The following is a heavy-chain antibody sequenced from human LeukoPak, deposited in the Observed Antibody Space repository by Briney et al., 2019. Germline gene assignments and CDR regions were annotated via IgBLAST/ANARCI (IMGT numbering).Heavy chain of an antibody. V-gene: IGHV4-39*02. D-gene: IGHD3-10*01. CDR1: GGSITNYY. CDR3: ARDLALLWFGDDYGMDV. Sequence: SETLSLTCSVSGGSITNYYWGWIRQPPGKGLEWIGSIYYSGSTYYNPSLKSRVTISVDTSKNQFSLKLSSVTAADTAVYYCARDLALLWFGDDYGMDVWGQGTTVTVSS. CDR2: IYYSGST. J-gene: IGHJ6*02.